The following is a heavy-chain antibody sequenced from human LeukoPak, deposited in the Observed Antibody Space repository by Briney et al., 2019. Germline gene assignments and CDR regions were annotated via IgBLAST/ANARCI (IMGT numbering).Heavy chain of an antibody. D-gene: IGHD3-22*01. V-gene: IGHV3-53*01. Sequence: PGGSLRLSCAASGFTVSSNYMSWVRQAPGKGLEWVSVIYSGGSTYYADSVKGRFTISRDNSKNTLYLQMNSLRAEDTAVYYCARYYYDSSGVKYYFDYWGQGTLVTVSS. CDR3: ARYYYDSSGVKYYFDY. CDR2: IYSGGST. CDR1: GFTVSSNY. J-gene: IGHJ4*02.